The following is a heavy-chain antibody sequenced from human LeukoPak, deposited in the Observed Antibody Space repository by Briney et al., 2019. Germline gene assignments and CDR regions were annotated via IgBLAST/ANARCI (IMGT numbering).Heavy chain of an antibody. CDR3: ARSHYYGSGSYSDY. J-gene: IGHJ4*02. Sequence: GGSLRLSCAAFGFTFSSYAMHWVRQAPGKGLEWVAVISYDGSNKYYADSVKGRFTISRDNSKNTLYLQMNSLRAEDTAVYYCARSHYYGSGSYSDYWGQGTLVTVSS. D-gene: IGHD3-10*01. CDR2: ISYDGSNK. CDR1: GFTFSSYA. V-gene: IGHV3-30-3*01.